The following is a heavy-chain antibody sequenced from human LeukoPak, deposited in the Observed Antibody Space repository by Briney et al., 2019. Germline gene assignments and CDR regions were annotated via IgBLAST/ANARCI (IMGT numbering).Heavy chain of an antibody. CDR1: GGSFSGYY. CDR3: ARDRADVLRFLEWFQGTGNWFDP. CDR2: INHSGST. D-gene: IGHD3-3*01. V-gene: IGHV4-34*01. J-gene: IGHJ5*02. Sequence: SETLSLTCAVYGGSFSGYYWSWIRQPPGKGLEWIGEINHSGSTNYNPSLKSRVTISVDTSKNQFSLKLSSVTAADTAVYYCARDRADVLRFLEWFQGTGNWFDPWGQGALVTVSS.